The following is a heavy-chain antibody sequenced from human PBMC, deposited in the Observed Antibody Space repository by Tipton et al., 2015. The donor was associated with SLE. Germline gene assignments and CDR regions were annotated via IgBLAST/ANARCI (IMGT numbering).Heavy chain of an antibody. J-gene: IGHJ6*02. CDR3: ARHGGGSYSLPYYYYYGMDV. V-gene: IGHV3-20*04. Sequence: SLRLSCAASGFTFDDYGMSWVRQAPGKGLEWVSGINWNGGSTGYADSVKGRFTISRDNAKNSLYLQMNSLRAEDTALYYCARHGGGSYSLPYYYYYGMDVWGQGTTVTVSS. D-gene: IGHD1-26*01. CDR2: INWNGGST. CDR1: GFTFDDYG.